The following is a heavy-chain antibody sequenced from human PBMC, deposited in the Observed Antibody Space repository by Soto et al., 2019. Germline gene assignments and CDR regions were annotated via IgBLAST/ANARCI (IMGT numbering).Heavy chain of an antibody. Sequence: QVQLVQSGAEVKKPGASVKVSCKASGYIFTDYHIHWVRQAPGQGLEFMGWINTDNGGAGSAQQFQGRVTVTTDTSTTTVYLELSNLRSDDTAVYFCAKERGSNSLHPSYNWFDTWGQGTLITVSS. J-gene: IGHJ5*02. V-gene: IGHV1-2*02. D-gene: IGHD6-6*01. CDR1: GYIFTDYH. CDR3: AKERGSNSLHPSYNWFDT. CDR2: INTDNGGA.